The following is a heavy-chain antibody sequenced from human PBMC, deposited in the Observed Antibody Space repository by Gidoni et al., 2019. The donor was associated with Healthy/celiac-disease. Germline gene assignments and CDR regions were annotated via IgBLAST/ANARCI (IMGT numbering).Heavy chain of an antibody. D-gene: IGHD2-15*01. Sequence: QVQLVESGGGVVQPGRSLRRSCAASGFTFSSYAMHWVRQAPGKGLEWVAVIAYDGSNKYYADSVKGRFTISRDNSKNTLYLQMNSLRAEDTAVYYCARKAVVSFDYWGQGTLVTVSS. V-gene: IGHV3-30-3*01. CDR1: GFTFSSYA. J-gene: IGHJ4*02. CDR2: IAYDGSNK. CDR3: ARKAVVSFDY.